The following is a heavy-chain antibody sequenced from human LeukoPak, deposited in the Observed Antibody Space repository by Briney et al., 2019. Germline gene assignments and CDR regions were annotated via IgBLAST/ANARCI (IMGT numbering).Heavy chain of an antibody. V-gene: IGHV4-34*01. J-gene: IGHJ4*02. CDR1: GGSFSGYY. CDR2: INHSGST. D-gene: IGHD3-10*01. CDR3: ASLNYYGSGSYFDY. Sequence: PSETLSLTCGVYGGSFSGYYWSWIRQPPGKGLEWIGEINHSGSTNYNPSLKSRVTISVDTSKNQFSLKLSSVTAADTAVYYCASLNYYGSGSYFDYWGQGTLVTVSS.